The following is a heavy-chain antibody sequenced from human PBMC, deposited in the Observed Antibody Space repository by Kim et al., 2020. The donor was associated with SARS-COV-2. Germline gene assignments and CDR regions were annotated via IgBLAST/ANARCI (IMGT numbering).Heavy chain of an antibody. V-gene: IGHV3-53*01. CDR3: ARSYDSSGYYQEYYFDY. D-gene: IGHD3-22*01. CDR2: IYSGGST. J-gene: IGHJ4*02. Sequence: GGSLRLSCAASGFTVSSNYMSWVRQAPGKGLEWVSVIYSGGSTYYADSVKGRFTISRDNSKNTLYLQMNSLRAEDTAVYYCARSYDSSGYYQEYYFDYWGQGTLVTVSS. CDR1: GFTVSSNY.